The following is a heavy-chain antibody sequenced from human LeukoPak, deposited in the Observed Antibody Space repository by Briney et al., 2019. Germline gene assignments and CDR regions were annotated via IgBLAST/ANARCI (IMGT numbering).Heavy chain of an antibody. CDR3: AKASAMIVVVSKHFDY. J-gene: IGHJ4*02. Sequence: GGTLRLSCAASGFTFSSYGMSWVRQAPGKGLEWVSGISGSGGSTYYGDSVKGRFTISRDNSKNTLYLQMNSLRAEDTAVYYCAKASAMIVVVSKHFDYWGQGTLVTVSS. CDR2: ISGSGGST. CDR1: GFTFSSYG. V-gene: IGHV3-23*01. D-gene: IGHD3-22*01.